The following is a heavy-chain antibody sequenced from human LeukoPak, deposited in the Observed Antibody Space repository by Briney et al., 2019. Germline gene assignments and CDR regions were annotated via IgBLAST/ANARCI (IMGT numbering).Heavy chain of an antibody. CDR2: IYYSGST. V-gene: IGHV4-39*01. Sequence: PSETLSLTCTVSGGSISSSSDYWGWIRQPPGKGLECIGSIYYSGSTYYNPSLKSRVTISVDTSKNQFSLKLSSVTAADTAVYYCARRGGYSYGYRGYFDYWGQGTLVTVSS. D-gene: IGHD5-18*01. CDR3: ARRGGYSYGYRGYFDY. CDR1: GGSISSSSDY. J-gene: IGHJ4*02.